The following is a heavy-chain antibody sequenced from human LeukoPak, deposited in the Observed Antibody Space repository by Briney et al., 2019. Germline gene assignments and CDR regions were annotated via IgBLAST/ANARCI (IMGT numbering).Heavy chain of an antibody. CDR3: ARGVRGGSSSTFDY. V-gene: IGHV1-69*13. Sequence: ASVKVSCKASGGTFSSYAISWVRQAPGQGLEWMGGIIPIFGTANYAQKFQGRVTITADESTSTAYMELSSLRSEDTAVYYCARGVRGGSSSTFDYWGQGTLVTVSS. CDR1: GGTFSSYA. J-gene: IGHJ4*02. D-gene: IGHD6-6*01. CDR2: IIPIFGTA.